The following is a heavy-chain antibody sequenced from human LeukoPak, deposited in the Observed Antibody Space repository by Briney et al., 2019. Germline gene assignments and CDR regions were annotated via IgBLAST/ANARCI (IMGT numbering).Heavy chain of an antibody. V-gene: IGHV3-11*05. CDR3: ARDLEPYYYGSGSFDY. J-gene: IGHJ4*02. CDR1: GFTFSDYY. CDR2: ISSSSSYT. D-gene: IGHD3-10*01. Sequence: GGSLRLSCAASGFTFSDYYMSWIRQAPGKGLEWVSYISSSSSYTNYADSVKGRFTISRDNAKNSLYLQMNSLRAEDTAVYYCARDLEPYYYGSGSFDYWGQGTLGTVSS.